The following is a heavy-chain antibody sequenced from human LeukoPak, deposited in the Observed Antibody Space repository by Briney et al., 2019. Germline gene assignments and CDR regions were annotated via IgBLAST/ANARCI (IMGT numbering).Heavy chain of an antibody. Sequence: PGGSLRLSCAASGFTFSSYAMSWVRQAPGKGLEWVSAISGSGGSTYYADSVKGRFTISRDNSKNTLYLQMNGLRAEDTAVYYCAKELDVSGSIFDAFDIWGQGTMVSVSS. D-gene: IGHD3-10*01. CDR3: AKELDVSGSIFDAFDI. J-gene: IGHJ3*02. CDR2: ISGSGGST. CDR1: GFTFSSYA. V-gene: IGHV3-23*01.